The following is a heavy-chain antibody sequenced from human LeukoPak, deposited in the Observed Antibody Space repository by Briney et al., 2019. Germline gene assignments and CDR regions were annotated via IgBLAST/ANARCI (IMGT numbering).Heavy chain of an antibody. CDR1: GFTFSSDW. CDR2: INSDGSTT. Sequence: GGSLRLSCAAPGFTFSSDWMHWVRQAPGKGLVWVSRINSDGSTTKYADSVRGRFTISRDNAKNTLYLQMNSLGAEDTAVYYCARDRYYSFDYWGQGTLVTVSS. J-gene: IGHJ4*02. D-gene: IGHD2-15*01. CDR3: ARDRYYSFDY. V-gene: IGHV3-74*03.